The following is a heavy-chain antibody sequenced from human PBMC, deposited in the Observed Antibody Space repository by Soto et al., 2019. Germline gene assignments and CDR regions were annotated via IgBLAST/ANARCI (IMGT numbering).Heavy chain of an antibody. CDR3: ARGVGIVLMVYAYDY. V-gene: IGHV3-30-3*01. Sequence: QVQLVESGGGVVQPGRSLRLSCAASGFTFSSYAMHWVRQAPGKGLEWVAVISYDGSNKDYADSVKGRFTISRDNSKNTLYLQMNSLRAEDTAVYYCARGVGIVLMVYAYDYWGQGTLVTVSS. D-gene: IGHD2-8*01. CDR2: ISYDGSNK. CDR1: GFTFSSYA. J-gene: IGHJ4*02.